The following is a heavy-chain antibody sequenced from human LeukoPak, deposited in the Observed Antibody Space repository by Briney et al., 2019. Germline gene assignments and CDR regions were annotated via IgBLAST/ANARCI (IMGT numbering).Heavy chain of an antibody. V-gene: IGHV1-24*01. D-gene: IGHD3-22*01. J-gene: IGHJ3*01. CDR1: TYTLTELS. CDR3: ATGRLYYDRRGYYENDAFDL. CDR2: FDPEHGET. Sequence: ASGKVSCKVSTYTLTELSIHWVRQAPGKGLEWMGGFDPEHGETIYAQKFQGRVIMTEDTSTDTAYMELSGLRSEDTAVYYCATGRLYYDRRGYYENDAFDLWGHGTRVTVTS.